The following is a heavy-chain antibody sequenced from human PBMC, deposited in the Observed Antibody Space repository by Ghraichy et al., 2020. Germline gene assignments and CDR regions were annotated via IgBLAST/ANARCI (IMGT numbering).Heavy chain of an antibody. V-gene: IGHV3-23*01. J-gene: IGHJ4*02. CDR3: AKGDTTVCTFYCFDY. D-gene: IGHD4-17*01. CDR1: EFTFSNYA. CDR2: ISGSGGST. Sequence: GESLNISCAASEFTFSNYAMNWVRQAPGKGLELVSSISGSGGSTYYADSVKGRFTISRDNSKNTLYLQMNSLRAEDTAVYYCAKGDTTVCTFYCFDYWCQGTLVTVSS.